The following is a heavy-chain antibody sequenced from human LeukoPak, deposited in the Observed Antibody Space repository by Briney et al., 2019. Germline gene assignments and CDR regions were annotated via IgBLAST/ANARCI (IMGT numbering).Heavy chain of an antibody. J-gene: IGHJ3*02. CDR2: ISSSGSLI. Sequence: GGSLRLSCAASGFTFTNAWMSWVRQAPGKGLEWVSYISSSGSLIYYADSVKGRFTISRDNAKNSLYLQMNGLRDEDTAVYYCARVCRDSSGYGAFDIWGQGTMVTVSS. CDR1: GFTFTNAW. V-gene: IGHV3-11*04. D-gene: IGHD3-22*01. CDR3: ARVCRDSSGYGAFDI.